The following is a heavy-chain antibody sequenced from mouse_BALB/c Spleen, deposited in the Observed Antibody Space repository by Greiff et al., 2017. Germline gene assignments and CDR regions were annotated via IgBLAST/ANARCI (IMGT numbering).Heavy chain of an antibody. V-gene: IGHV2-9*02. CDR2: IWAGGST. Sequence: VQGVESGPGLVAPSQSLSITCTVSGFSLTSYGVHWVRQPPGKGLEWLGVIWAGGSTNYNSALMSRLSISKDNSKSQVFLKMNSLQTDDTAMYYCARATMITTKGFAYWGQGTLVTVSA. CDR3: ARATMITTKGFAY. CDR1: GFSLTSYG. D-gene: IGHD2-4*01. J-gene: IGHJ3*01.